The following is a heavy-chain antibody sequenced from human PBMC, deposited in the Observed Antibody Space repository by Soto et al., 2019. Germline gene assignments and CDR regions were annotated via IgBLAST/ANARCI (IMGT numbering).Heavy chain of an antibody. D-gene: IGHD6-13*01. CDR1: GGSISSYY. J-gene: IGHJ4*02. CDR3: ARVNIAAAATTVDY. V-gene: IGHV4-4*07. CDR2: IYTSGGT. Sequence: KPXETLSLTCTVAGGSISSYYWSWIRQPAGKGLEWIGRIYTSGGTNYNPSLKSRVTMSVDTSKNQFSLKLSSVTAADTAVYYCARVNIAAAATTVDYWGQGPLVTVSS.